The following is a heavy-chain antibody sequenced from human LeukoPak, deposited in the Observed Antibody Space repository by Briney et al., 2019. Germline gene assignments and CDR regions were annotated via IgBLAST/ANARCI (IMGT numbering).Heavy chain of an antibody. J-gene: IGHJ4*02. Sequence: PSETLSLTCTVSGGSISSYYWSWIRQPPGKGLEWIGYIYYSGSTNYNPSLKSRVTISVDASKNQFSLKLSSVTAADTAVYYCARVVRGYSGYGLDYWGQGTLVTVSS. D-gene: IGHD5-12*01. CDR1: GGSISSYY. CDR2: IYYSGST. V-gene: IGHV4-59*08. CDR3: ARVVRGYSGYGLDY.